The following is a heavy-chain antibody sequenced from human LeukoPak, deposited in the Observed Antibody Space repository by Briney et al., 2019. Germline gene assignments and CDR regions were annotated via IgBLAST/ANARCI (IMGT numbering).Heavy chain of an antibody. J-gene: IGHJ5*02. CDR2: ISTSGSNK. D-gene: IGHD2-2*02. CDR3: AKEGCSSTSCYTGRDGNWFDP. Sequence: PGRSLRLSCAVSGFTFSSYAMHWVRQAPGKGLEWVAVISTSGSNKYYGDSVTGRFTIHRDSSKHPPYLQMNRLMSEGTGVSYRAKEGCSSTSCYTGRDGNWFDPWGQGTLVTVSS. CDR1: GFTFSSYA. V-gene: IGHV3-30-3*01.